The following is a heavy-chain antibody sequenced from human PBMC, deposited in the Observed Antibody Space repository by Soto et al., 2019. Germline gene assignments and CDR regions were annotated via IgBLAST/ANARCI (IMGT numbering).Heavy chain of an antibody. V-gene: IGHV1-69*13. CDR2: IIPIFGTA. Sequence: SVKVSCKASGGTFSSYAISWVRQAPGQGLEWMGGIIPIFGTANYAQKFQGRVTITADESTSTAYMELSSLRSEDTAVYYCARSHPSYDSSGYYFDYWGQGNLVTVSS. CDR3: ARSHPSYDSSGYYFDY. CDR1: GGTFSSYA. J-gene: IGHJ4*02. D-gene: IGHD3-22*01.